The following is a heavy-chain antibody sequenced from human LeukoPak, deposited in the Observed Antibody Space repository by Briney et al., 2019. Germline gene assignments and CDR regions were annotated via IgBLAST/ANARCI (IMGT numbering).Heavy chain of an antibody. Sequence: SETLSLTCTVSGDSISTSNWWSWVRQSPGRGLEWIGEIYHSGTTYYYPSLQSRVTISVDKSKNQFSLRLTSVTAADTAMYYCARGATHYSVEATWLDFWSQGTLVTVSS. CDR3: ARGATHYSVEATWLDF. J-gene: IGHJ4*02. D-gene: IGHD1-26*01. V-gene: IGHV4-4*02. CDR2: IYHSGTT. CDR1: GDSISTSNW.